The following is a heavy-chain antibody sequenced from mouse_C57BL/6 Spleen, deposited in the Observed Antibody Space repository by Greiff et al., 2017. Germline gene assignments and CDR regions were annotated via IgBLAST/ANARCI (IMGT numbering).Heavy chain of an antibody. CDR1: GYTFTDYN. Sequence: EVQVVESGPELVKPGASVKMSCKASGYTFTDYNMHWVKQSHGKSLEWIGYINPNNGGTSYNQKFKGKATLTVNKSSSTAYMELRSLTSEDSAVYYCAREGLRRETYWGQGTLVTVSA. CDR3: AREGLRRETY. V-gene: IGHV1-22*01. J-gene: IGHJ3*01. CDR2: INPNNGGT. D-gene: IGHD2-2*01.